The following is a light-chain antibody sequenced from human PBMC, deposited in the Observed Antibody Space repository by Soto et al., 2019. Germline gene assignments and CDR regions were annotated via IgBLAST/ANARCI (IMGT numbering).Light chain of an antibody. V-gene: IGKV1-5*01. J-gene: IGKJ1*01. CDR2: HAS. Sequence: EIERTQCPSTRRASVGERVTSTGGASPRISNWSAWYPPQPGTATQLLIYHASTLESGVPSRFSGSGSGTEFTLPISSLQPDHFPTYYCQPYNSYSDAFGQGTKLDLK. CDR3: QPYNSYSDA. CDR1: PRISNW.